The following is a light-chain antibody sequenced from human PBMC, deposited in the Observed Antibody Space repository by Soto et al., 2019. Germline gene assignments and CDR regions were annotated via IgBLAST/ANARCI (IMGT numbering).Light chain of an antibody. Sequence: DIPMTQSPSSLSASVGDRVTITCRASQGIRNALGWYQQKPGKAPKRLIYAASSLQSGVPSRFSGSGSGTEFTLTISSRQPEDFATYCCLQHNSYPLTFGGGTKVEIK. CDR3: LQHNSYPLT. CDR1: QGIRNA. CDR2: AAS. J-gene: IGKJ4*01. V-gene: IGKV1-17*01.